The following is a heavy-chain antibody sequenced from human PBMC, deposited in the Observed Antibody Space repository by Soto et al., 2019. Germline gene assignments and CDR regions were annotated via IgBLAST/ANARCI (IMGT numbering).Heavy chain of an antibody. D-gene: IGHD1-26*01. Sequence: GSLRLSCISSGFTFSSYSMNWVRQAPGKGLEWVSSISSSSSYIYYADSVKGRFTISRDNAKNSLYLQMNSLRAEDTAVYYCARSGVGATAWGYWGQGTLVTVSS. J-gene: IGHJ4*02. CDR2: ISSSSSYI. CDR3: ARSGVGATAWGY. CDR1: GFTFSSYS. V-gene: IGHV3-21*01.